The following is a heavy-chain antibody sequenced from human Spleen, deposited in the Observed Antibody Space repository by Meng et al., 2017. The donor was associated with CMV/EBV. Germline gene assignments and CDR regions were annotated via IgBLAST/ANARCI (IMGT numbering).Heavy chain of an antibody. Sequence: GESLKISCAASGFTFRTYAMYWVRQAPGKGLEWVAVISYDGSNKYHADSVKGRFTISRDNSKNTLYLQMNSLRAGDTAVYYCARGDSSTWEIYGMDVWGQGTTVTVSS. J-gene: IGHJ6*02. V-gene: IGHV3-30*14. CDR2: ISYDGSNK. CDR3: ARGDSSTWEIYGMDV. CDR1: GFTFRTYA. D-gene: IGHD6-13*01.